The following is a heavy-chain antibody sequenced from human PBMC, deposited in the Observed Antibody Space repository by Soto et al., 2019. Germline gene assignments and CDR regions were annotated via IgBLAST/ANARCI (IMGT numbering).Heavy chain of an antibody. CDR3: ARGYSSGWSKWFDP. Sequence: SETLSLTCTVSGGSISSYYWSWIRQPPGKGLEWIGYIYYSGSTNYNPSLKSRVTISVDTSKNQFSLKLSSVTAADTAVYYCARGYSSGWSKWFDPWGQGTLVTVYS. D-gene: IGHD6-19*01. CDR2: IYYSGST. CDR1: GGSISSYY. V-gene: IGHV4-59*01. J-gene: IGHJ5*02.